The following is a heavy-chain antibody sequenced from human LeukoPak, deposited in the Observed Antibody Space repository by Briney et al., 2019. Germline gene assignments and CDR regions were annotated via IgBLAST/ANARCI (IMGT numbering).Heavy chain of an antibody. CDR3: ASIPRYSGSYSYYFDY. D-gene: IGHD1-26*01. V-gene: IGHV1-69*04. CDR2: IIPILGIA. J-gene: IGHJ4*02. Sequence: GASVKVSCKASGGTFSSYAISWVRQAPGQGLEWMGRIIPILGIANYPQKLQGRVTITADKSTSTAYMELSSLRSEDTAVYYCASIPRYSGSYSYYFDYWGQGTLVTVSS. CDR1: GGTFSSYA.